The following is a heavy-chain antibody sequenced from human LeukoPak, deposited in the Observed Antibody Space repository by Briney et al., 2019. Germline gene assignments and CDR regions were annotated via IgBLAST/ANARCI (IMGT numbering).Heavy chain of an antibody. CDR1: GGSISSSSYY. CDR3: ARVRGGVIPDY. J-gene: IGHJ4*02. Sequence: SETLSLTCTVSGGSISSSSYYWGWIRQPPGKGLEWIGSIYYSGSTYYNPSLKSRVTISVDTSKNQFSLKLSSVTAADTAVYYCARVRGGVIPDYWGQGTLVTVSS. D-gene: IGHD3-16*02. V-gene: IGHV4-39*07. CDR2: IYYSGST.